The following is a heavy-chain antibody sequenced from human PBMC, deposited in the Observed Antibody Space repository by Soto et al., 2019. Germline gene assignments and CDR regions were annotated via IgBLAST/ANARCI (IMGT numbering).Heavy chain of an antibody. D-gene: IGHD3-16*02. Sequence: EVQLLESGGGLVQPGGSLRLSCAASGFTFSSYAMSWVRQAPGKGLEWVSAISGSGGSTYYADSVKGRFTISRDNSKNTLYLQMNSLRAEDTAVYYCAAGLRLGELSLFPPLNWGQGTLVTVSS. V-gene: IGHV3-23*01. J-gene: IGHJ4*02. CDR1: GFTFSSYA. CDR2: ISGSGGST. CDR3: AAGLRLGELSLFPPLN.